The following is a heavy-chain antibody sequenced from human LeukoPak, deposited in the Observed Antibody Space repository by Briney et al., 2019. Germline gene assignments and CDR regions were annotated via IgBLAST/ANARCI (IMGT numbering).Heavy chain of an antibody. CDR2: IIPIFGTA. Sequence: SVKVSCKASGGTFSSYAISWVRQAPGQGLEWMGGIIPIFGTANYAQKFQGRVTITADESTSTAYMELSSLRSEDTAVYYCARFTWCSSTSCYSGMDVWGKGTTVTISS. D-gene: IGHD2-2*01. V-gene: IGHV1-69*13. CDR3: ARFTWCSSTSCYSGMDV. J-gene: IGHJ6*04. CDR1: GGTFSSYA.